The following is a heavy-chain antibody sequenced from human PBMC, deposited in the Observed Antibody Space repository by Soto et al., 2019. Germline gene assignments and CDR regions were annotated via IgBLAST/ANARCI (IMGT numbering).Heavy chain of an antibody. CDR3: PNEGGLRGTSSSYRFDF. J-gene: IGHJ4*02. Sequence: QVQLVESGGGVVQPGRSLRLSCAASGFTFSTYGMHWVRQAPGKGLEWVAVVSNEGSVTYYADSVKGRFTISRDNFKNTVSLHMNSLSAEDTAVYFWPNEGGLRGTSSSYRFDFWGQGNRVNVS. V-gene: IGHV3-30*18. CDR1: GFTFSTYG. D-gene: IGHD1-1*01. CDR2: VSNEGSVT.